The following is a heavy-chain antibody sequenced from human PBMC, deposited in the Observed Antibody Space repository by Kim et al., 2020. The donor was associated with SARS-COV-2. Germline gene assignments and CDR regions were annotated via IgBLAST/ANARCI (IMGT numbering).Heavy chain of an antibody. D-gene: IGHD6-19*01. Sequence: GGSLRLSSAASGFTFSSYSMNWVRQAPGKGLEWISSISSSGSYIYYTDSMKGRFTISRDNARASLYLQMNSLIAEDTAVYYCSRVLISGWSYFDYWGQGT. CDR3: SRVLISGWSYFDY. CDR1: GFTFSSYS. CDR2: ISSSGSYI. J-gene: IGHJ4*02. V-gene: IGHV3-21*01.